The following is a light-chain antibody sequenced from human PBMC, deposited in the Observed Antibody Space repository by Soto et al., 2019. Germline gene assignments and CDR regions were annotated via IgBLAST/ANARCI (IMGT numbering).Light chain of an antibody. Sequence: EIVLTQSPGTLSLSPGERATLSCRASQSVSSSYLAWYQQKPGQAPRLLIYGASSRATGIPDRFSGSGSGTDFTLTISRLAPEDFEVYYGQQYGSSPTFGQGTKLEIK. V-gene: IGKV3-20*01. CDR2: GAS. CDR3: QQYGSSPT. J-gene: IGKJ2*01. CDR1: QSVSSSY.